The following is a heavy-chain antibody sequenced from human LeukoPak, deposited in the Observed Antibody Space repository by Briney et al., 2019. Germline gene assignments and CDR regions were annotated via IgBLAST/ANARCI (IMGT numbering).Heavy chain of an antibody. CDR1: GYNFTIYW. J-gene: IGHJ5*02. CDR2: IYPGDSDT. V-gene: IGHV5-51*01. Sequence: PGESLKISCKGSGYNFTIYWIGWVRQMPGKGLEWMGIIYPGDSDTRYSPSFQGQVTISADKSISTAYLQWSSLKASDTAMYYCARQSLSGFGYHDWFDPWGQGTLVTVSS. CDR3: ARQSLSGFGYHDWFDP. D-gene: IGHD3-10*01.